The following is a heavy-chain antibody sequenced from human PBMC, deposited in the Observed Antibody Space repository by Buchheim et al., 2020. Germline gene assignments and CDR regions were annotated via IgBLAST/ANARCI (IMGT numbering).Heavy chain of an antibody. J-gene: IGHJ6*02. CDR1: GFTFSSYS. CDR2: ISSASSTL. Sequence: EVQLVESGGGLVQPGGSLRLSCAASGFTFSSYSMNWVRQAPGEGLEWVSYISSASSTLYYADSAKGRFTISRDNAKNSLYLRMNSLRAEDTAVYYCARKRTDGMDVWGQGTT. V-gene: IGHV3-48*01. CDR3: ARKRTDGMDV.